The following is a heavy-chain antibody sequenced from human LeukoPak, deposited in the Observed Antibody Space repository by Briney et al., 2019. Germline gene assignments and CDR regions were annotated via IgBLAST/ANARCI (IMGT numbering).Heavy chain of an antibody. V-gene: IGHV3-23*01. CDR1: GFIFSNYN. D-gene: IGHD4-17*01. CDR2: ISACGGST. Sequence: GGSLRLSCAASGFIFSNYNMNWVRQAPGKGLEWVSGISACGGSTYYADFVKGRFIISRDNSKNTLSLQMNSLRAEDTAVYYCARDYAALDYWGQGTLVTVSS. CDR3: ARDYAALDY. J-gene: IGHJ4*02.